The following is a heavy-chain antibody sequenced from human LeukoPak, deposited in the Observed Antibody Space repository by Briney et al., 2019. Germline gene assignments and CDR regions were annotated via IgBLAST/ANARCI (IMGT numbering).Heavy chain of an antibody. J-gene: IGHJ4*02. CDR1: GGTFSSYA. Sequence: SVKVSCKASGGTFSSYAISWVRQAPGQGLEWMGGIIPIFGTANYAQKFQGRVTITTDESTSTAYMELSSLRSEDTAVYYCARAAFRHYASSGLLFDYWGQGTLVTVSS. CDR2: IIPIFGTA. V-gene: IGHV1-69*05. CDR3: ARAAFRHYASSGLLFDY. D-gene: IGHD3-22*01.